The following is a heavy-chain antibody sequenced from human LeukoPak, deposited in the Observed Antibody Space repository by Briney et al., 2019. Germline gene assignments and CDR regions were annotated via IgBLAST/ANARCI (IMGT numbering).Heavy chain of an antibody. D-gene: IGHD2-2*02. J-gene: IGHJ4*02. CDR2: IKQVDSEI. CDR3: ARVFCSSTNCYRGGPFDY. CDR1: GFTFSSYW. Sequence: GGSLRLSCAASGFTFSSYWMSWVRQAPGKGLEWVASIKQVDSEIYFVDSVKGRFTISRDNAKNSLFLQMNSLRAEDTAVYYCARVFCSSTNCYRGGPFDYWGQGTLVTVSS. V-gene: IGHV3-7*01.